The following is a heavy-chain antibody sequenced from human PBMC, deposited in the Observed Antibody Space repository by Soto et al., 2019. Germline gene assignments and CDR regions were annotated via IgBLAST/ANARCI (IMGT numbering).Heavy chain of an antibody. CDR3: VRYCSSTSCSRVNAFDI. V-gene: IGHV3-73*01. D-gene: IGHD2-2*01. J-gene: IGHJ3*02. CDR1: GFTFSGSA. CDR2: IRGKANSYAT. Sequence: GGSLRLSCAASGFTFSGSAMHWVRQASGKGLEWVGRIRGKANSYATAYAASVKGRFTISRDDSKNTAYLQMNSLKTEDTAVYYCVRYCSSTSCSRVNAFDIWGQGTMVTVSS.